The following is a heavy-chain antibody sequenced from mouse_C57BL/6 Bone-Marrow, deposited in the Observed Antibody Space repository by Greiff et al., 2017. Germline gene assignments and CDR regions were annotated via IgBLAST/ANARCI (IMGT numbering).Heavy chain of an antibody. Sequence: VQLQQSGPELVKPGASVKISCKASGYAFSSSWMNWVKQRPGTGLEWIGRIYPGDGDTNYNGKFKGKATLTADKSSSTAYMQLSSLTSEDSAVYFCARWYSGSSPYYFAYWGQGTTLTVSS. CDR1: GYAFSSSW. V-gene: IGHV1-82*01. J-gene: IGHJ2*01. D-gene: IGHD1-1*01. CDR2: IYPGDGDT. CDR3: ARWYSGSSPYYFAY.